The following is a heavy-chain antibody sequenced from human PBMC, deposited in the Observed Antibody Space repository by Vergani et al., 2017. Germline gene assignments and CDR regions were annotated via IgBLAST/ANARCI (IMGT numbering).Heavy chain of an antibody. CDR3: ARPVLLWFGESQGRFDY. CDR1: GYTFTGYY. V-gene: IGHV1-2*02. D-gene: IGHD3-10*01. Sequence: QVQLVQSGAEVKKPGASVKVSCKASGYTFTGYYMHWVRQAPGQGLEWMGWINPNSGGTNYAQKFQGRVTMTRDTSISTAYMELSRLRSDDTAVYYCARPVLLWFGESQGRFDYWGQGTLVTVSS. J-gene: IGHJ4*02. CDR2: INPNSGGT.